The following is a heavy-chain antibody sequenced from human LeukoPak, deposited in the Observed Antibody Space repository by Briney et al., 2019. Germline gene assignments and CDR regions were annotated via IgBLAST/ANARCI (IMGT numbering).Heavy chain of an antibody. CDR1: GFTFSSYS. V-gene: IGHV3-21*01. J-gene: IGHJ4*02. CDR3: ASALVVVAATDY. D-gene: IGHD2-15*01. CDR2: ISSSSSYI. Sequence: GGSLRLSCAASGFTFSSYSMNWVRQAPGKGLEWVSSISSSSSYIYYAGSVKGRFTISRDNAKNSLYLQMNSLRAEDTAVYYCASALVVVAATDYWGQGTLVTVSS.